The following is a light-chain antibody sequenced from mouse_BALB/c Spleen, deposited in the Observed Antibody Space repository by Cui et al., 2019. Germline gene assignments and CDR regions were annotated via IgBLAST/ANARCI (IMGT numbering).Light chain of an antibody. V-gene: IGKV4-68*01. J-gene: IGKJ4*01. CDR1: SSVSY. Sequence: QIVLTQSPALMSASPGEQVTMTCSASSSVSYMYWYQQKPRSSPKPWIYLTSNLASGVPARFSGSGSGTSYSLTISSMEAEDAATYYCQQWSSNPLTFGSGTKLEIK. CDR2: LTS. CDR3: QQWSSNPLT.